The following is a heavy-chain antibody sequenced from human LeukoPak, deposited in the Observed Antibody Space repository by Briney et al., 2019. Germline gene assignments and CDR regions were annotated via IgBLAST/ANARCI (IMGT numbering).Heavy chain of an antibody. Sequence: SETLSLTCTVSGGSISSYYWGWIRQPAGKGLEWIGRLYTSGSTNYNPSLKSRVTMSVDTSKNQFSLKLTSVTAADTAVYYCARRPFEQLAPHYYYGMDVWGQGTTVTVSS. J-gene: IGHJ6*02. V-gene: IGHV4-4*07. CDR3: ARRPFEQLAPHYYYGMDV. CDR1: GGSISSYY. CDR2: LYTSGST. D-gene: IGHD6-6*01.